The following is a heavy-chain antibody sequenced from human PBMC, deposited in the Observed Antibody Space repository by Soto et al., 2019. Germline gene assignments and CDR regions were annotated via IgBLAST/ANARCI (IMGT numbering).Heavy chain of an antibody. J-gene: IGHJ6*02. CDR2: ISGSGGST. Sequence: EVQLLESGGGLVQPGGSLRLSCAASGFTFSSYAMSWVRQAPGKGLEWVSAISGSGGSTYYADSVKGRFTISRDNSKNTLYLQMNSRRAEDTAVYYCAKEWGDIAVAGSYGMDVWGQGTTVTVSS. CDR3: AKEWGDIAVAGSYGMDV. D-gene: IGHD6-19*01. CDR1: GFTFSSYA. V-gene: IGHV3-23*01.